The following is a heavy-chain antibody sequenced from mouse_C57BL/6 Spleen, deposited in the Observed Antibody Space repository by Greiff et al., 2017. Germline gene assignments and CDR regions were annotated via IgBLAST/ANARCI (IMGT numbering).Heavy chain of an antibody. J-gene: IGHJ2*01. V-gene: IGHV5-17*01. CDR2: ISSGSSTI. Sequence: EVHVVESGGGLVKPGGSLKLSCAASGFTFSDYGMHWVRQAPEKGLEWVAYISSGSSTIYYADTVKGRFTISRDNAKNTLFLQMTSLRSEDTAMYYCARGPRYYFDYWGQGTTLTVSS. CDR3: ARGPRYYFDY. CDR1: GFTFSDYG. D-gene: IGHD1-1*01.